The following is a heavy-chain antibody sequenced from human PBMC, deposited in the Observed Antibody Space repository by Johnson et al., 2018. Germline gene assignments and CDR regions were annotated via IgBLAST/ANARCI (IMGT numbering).Heavy chain of an antibody. CDR1: GFTFSQYG. CDR2: ISYGATSK. CDR3: AKEGWFGGNYYYYYMDV. J-gene: IGHJ6*03. Sequence: QVQLVESGGGVVQPGRSLRLSCAASGFTFSQYGMHWARQAPGKGLEWVAVISYGATSKMYTDSVKGRFTISRDNAKNSLYLQMNSLRAEDTALYYCAKEGWFGGNYYYYYMDVWGKGTTVTVS. V-gene: IGHV3-30*18. D-gene: IGHD3-10*01.